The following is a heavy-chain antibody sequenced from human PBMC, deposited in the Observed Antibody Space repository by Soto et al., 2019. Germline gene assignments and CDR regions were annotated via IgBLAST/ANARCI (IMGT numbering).Heavy chain of an antibody. CDR3: ARDGPGVPAAANYYYGMDV. CDR1: GGSISSGGYY. CDR2: IYYSGST. J-gene: IGHJ6*02. Sequence: QVQLQESGPGLVKPSQTLSLTCTVSGGSISSGGYYWSWSRQHPGKGLAWIGYIYYSGSTYYNPSLKSRVTISVDTSKNQFSLKLSSVTAADTAVYYCARDGPGVPAAANYYYGMDVWGQGTTVTVSS. D-gene: IGHD2-2*01. V-gene: IGHV4-31*03.